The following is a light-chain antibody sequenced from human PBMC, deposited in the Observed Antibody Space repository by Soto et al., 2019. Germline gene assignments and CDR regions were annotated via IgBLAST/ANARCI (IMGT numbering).Light chain of an antibody. CDR1: QSISISF. CDR3: QQYDNSPIT. V-gene: IGKV3-20*01. CDR2: GAS. Sequence: EIVLTQSPGILSLSPGERASLSVWSSQSISISFLAWYQQKPGQAPRLLIYGASSRATGIPDRFSGTGSETDFTLTISRLEPEDFAVYYCQQYDNSPITFGQGTRLEIK. J-gene: IGKJ5*01.